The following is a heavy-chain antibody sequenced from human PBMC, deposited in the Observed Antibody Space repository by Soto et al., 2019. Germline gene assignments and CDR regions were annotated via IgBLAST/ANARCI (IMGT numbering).Heavy chain of an antibody. J-gene: IGHJ6*02. CDR1: GGSISSSSYY. D-gene: IGHD3-10*01. Sequence: QLQLQESGPGLVKPSETLSLTCTVSGGSISSSSYYWGWIRQPPGKGLEWIGSIYYSGSTYYNPSLKSRVTISVDTSKNQFSLKLSSVTAADTAVYYCARQSQDASGSLPTGMDVWGQGTTVTVSS. CDR3: ARQSQDASGSLPTGMDV. CDR2: IYYSGST. V-gene: IGHV4-39*01.